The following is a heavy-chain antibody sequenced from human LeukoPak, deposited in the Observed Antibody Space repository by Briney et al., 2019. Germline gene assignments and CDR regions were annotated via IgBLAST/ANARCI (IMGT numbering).Heavy chain of an antibody. CDR1: GGSISDYY. Sequence: SETLSLTCTVSGGSISDYYWSWIRQPPGKGLEWIGYFSNSGTTNQNPSLKSRVTMSVDTSKNQFSLKLSSVTAADTAVYYCARGSNWGDYWGQGALVTVSS. CDR2: FSNSGTT. CDR3: ARGSNWGDY. J-gene: IGHJ4*02. V-gene: IGHV4-59*12. D-gene: IGHD7-27*01.